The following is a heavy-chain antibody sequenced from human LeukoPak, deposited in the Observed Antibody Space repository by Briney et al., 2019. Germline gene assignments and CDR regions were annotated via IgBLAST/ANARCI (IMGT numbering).Heavy chain of an antibody. CDR2: IFHSGHT. Sequence: SETLSLTCTVSGGSVSSGNFYWSWIRQPPGKGLEWIGYIFHSGHTNYNPSLKSRVTMSVDTSKNQFSLKLTSVTAADTAVYYCARHYDMRYGMDVWGQGTTVTVSS. V-gene: IGHV4-61*01. CDR3: ARHYDMRYGMDV. J-gene: IGHJ6*02. CDR1: GGSVSSGNFY. D-gene: IGHD3-9*01.